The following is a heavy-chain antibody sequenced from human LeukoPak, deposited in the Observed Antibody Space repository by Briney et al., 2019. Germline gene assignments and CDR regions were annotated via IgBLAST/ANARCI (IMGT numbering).Heavy chain of an antibody. CDR3: ARVGATHNWFDP. CDR1: GGSISSYY. D-gene: IGHD1-26*01. Sequence: SETLSLTCTVSGGSISSYYWSWIRQPAGKGLEWIGSIYYSGSTYYNPSLKSRVTISVDTSKNQFSLKLSSVTAADTAVYYCARVGATHNWFDPWGQGTLVTVSS. V-gene: IGHV4-4*07. CDR2: IYYSGST. J-gene: IGHJ5*02.